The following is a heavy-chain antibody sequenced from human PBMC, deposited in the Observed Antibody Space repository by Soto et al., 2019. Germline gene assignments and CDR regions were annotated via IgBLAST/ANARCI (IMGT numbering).Heavy chain of an antibody. J-gene: IGHJ6*02. CDR3: AGISCFRGMEV. CDR2: TYYKSKWNN. V-gene: IGHV6-1*01. CDR1: GDSVSSNSAG. Sequence: SQTLSLTCVISGDSVSSNSAGWNWIRQSPSRGLEWLGRTYYKSKWNNDYALSVKSRITINPDTSKNQFSLHLYSVTPEDTAVYYCAGISCFRGMEVWGQGTPVTVSS.